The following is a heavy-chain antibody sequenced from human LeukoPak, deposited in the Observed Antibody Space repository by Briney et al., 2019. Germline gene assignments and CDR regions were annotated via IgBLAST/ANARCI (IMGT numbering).Heavy chain of an antibody. Sequence: GGSLRLSCAASGFTFSSYCMNWVRQAPGKWREWVSYISSSSRTIYYAASVKGRFTISRDNAKNSLYLQMDSLRAEDTAVYYCARDPPGSTPFDYWGQGTLVTVSS. CDR2: ISSSSRTI. D-gene: IGHD5/OR15-5a*01. CDR1: GFTFSSYC. J-gene: IGHJ4*02. CDR3: ARDPPGSTPFDY. V-gene: IGHV3-48*01.